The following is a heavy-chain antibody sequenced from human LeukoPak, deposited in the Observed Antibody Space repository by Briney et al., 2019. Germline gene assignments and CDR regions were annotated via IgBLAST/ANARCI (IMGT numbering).Heavy chain of an antibody. V-gene: IGHV4-30-4*01. D-gene: IGHD3-10*01. J-gene: IGHJ4*02. Sequence: SQTLSLTCTVSGGSISSGDYCWSWIRQPPGKGLEWIGYIYYSGSTYYNPSLKSRVTITVDTSKNQFSLKLSSVTAADTAVYYCARHYGSGSYFGYWGQGTLVTVSS. CDR3: ARHYGSGSYFGY. CDR1: GGSISSGDYC. CDR2: IYYSGST.